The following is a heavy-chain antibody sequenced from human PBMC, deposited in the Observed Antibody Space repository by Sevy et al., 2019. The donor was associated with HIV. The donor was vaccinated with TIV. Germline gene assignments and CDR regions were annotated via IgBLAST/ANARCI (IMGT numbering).Heavy chain of an antibody. CDR1: GFTFSDYY. Sequence: GGSLRLSCAASGFTFSDYYMSWIRQAPGKGLEWVSYISSSGSTIYYADSVKGRFTISRDNAKNSLYLQMNSLRAEDTAVYYRARFVRAYNRNYGYYYYGMDVWGQGTTVTVSS. V-gene: IGHV3-11*01. CDR3: ARFVRAYNRNYGYYYYGMDV. CDR2: ISSSGSTI. J-gene: IGHJ6*02. D-gene: IGHD1-7*01.